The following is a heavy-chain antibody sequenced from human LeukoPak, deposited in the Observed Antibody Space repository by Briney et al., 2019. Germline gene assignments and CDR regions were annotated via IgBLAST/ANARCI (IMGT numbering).Heavy chain of an antibody. CDR2: SGSGTSR. V-gene: IGHV3-23*01. CDR1: GFTFSSYG. CDR3: AKDRRTLDTFDI. D-gene: IGHD2-15*01. J-gene: IGHJ3*02. Sequence: GGSLRLSCAASGFTFSSYGMNWVRQAPGQGLEWVSGSGSGTSRYYADPVKGRFTISRDNSKNTLYLQMNSLRAEDTAVYYCAKDRRTLDTFDIWGQGTMVTVSS.